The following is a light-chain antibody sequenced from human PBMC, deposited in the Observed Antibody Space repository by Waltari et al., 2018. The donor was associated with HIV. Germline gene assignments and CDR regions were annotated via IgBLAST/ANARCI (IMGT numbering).Light chain of an antibody. V-gene: IGKV3-20*01. CDR1: QSVSSSD. CDR2: GAS. J-gene: IGKJ5*01. Sequence: EIVLTQSPGTLSLSLGERGTLSGRSSQSVSSSDLVWYQQRPGQTPRLLIYGASNRATGIPDRFSGSGSGTDFTLTISRLEPEDFVVYYCQQYSNSLITFGQGTRLEIK. CDR3: QQYSNSLIT.